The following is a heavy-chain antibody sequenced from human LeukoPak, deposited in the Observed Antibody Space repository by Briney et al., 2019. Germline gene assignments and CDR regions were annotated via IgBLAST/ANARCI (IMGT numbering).Heavy chain of an antibody. CDR1: GFTFSSYS. CDR2: ISSSSSYI. CDR3: ARDGEVGVGRWFDP. V-gene: IGHV3-21*01. Sequence: GGSLRLSCVASGFTFSSYSMNGVRQAPGKGLEWVSSISSSSSYIYYADSVKGRFTFSRDNAKNSLSLQMNSLRAEDTAVYYCARDGEVGVGRWFDPWGQGTLVTVSS. J-gene: IGHJ5*02. D-gene: IGHD1-26*01.